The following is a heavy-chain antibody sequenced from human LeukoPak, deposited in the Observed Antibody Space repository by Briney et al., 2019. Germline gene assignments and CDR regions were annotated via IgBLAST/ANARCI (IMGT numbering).Heavy chain of an antibody. J-gene: IGHJ4*02. CDR3: ARDLGHFDY. CDR1: GGLIRTYY. Sequence: PSETLSLNCTVSGGLIRTYYWSWIRQPPGKGLEWMGYIYHSGNTDYNPSLKSRVTISVDSSKNQFSLKLSSVTAADTAVYYCARDLGHFDYWGQGTLVTVSS. CDR2: IYHSGNT. V-gene: IGHV4-59*01. D-gene: IGHD7-27*01.